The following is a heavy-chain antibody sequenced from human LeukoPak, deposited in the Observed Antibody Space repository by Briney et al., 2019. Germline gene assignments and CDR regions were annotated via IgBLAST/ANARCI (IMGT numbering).Heavy chain of an antibody. Sequence: GGSLRLSCAASGFTFSSYSMNWVRQAPGKGLEWVSSISSSSYIYYADSVKGRFTISRDNAKNTLYLQMNSLRAEDTAVYYCARGRAVVPAARKPHDAFDIWGQGTMVTVSS. J-gene: IGHJ3*02. V-gene: IGHV3-21*01. CDR3: ARGRAVVPAARKPHDAFDI. CDR2: ISSSSYI. D-gene: IGHD2-2*01. CDR1: GFTFSSYS.